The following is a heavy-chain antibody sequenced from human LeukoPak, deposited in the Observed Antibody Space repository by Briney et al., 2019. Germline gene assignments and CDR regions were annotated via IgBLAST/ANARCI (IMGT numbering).Heavy chain of an antibody. CDR2: ISGSGGST. D-gene: IGHD1-26*01. V-gene: IGHV3-23*01. CDR3: AKDRASGSYWAFDY. J-gene: IGHJ4*02. CDR1: GFTFSTYA. Sequence: GGSLRLSCAASGFTFSTYAMSWVRQAPGKGLECVSVISGSGGSTYYADSVKGRFTISRDNSKNTLYLQMNSLRAEDTAVYYCAKDRASGSYWAFDYWGQGTLVTVSS.